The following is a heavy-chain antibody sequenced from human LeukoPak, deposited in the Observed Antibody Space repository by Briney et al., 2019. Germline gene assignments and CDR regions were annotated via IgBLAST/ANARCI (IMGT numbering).Heavy chain of an antibody. CDR3: ARQTGSGLFILP. CDR2: IYYSGNT. V-gene: IGHV4-39*01. D-gene: IGHD3/OR15-3a*01. Sequence: SETLSLTCTVSGVSISSSNSYWGWIRQPSGKELEWIGSIYYSGNTYYNASLKSQVSISIDTSKNQFSLRLTSVTAADTAVYYCARQTGSGLFILPGGQGTLVTVSS. CDR1: GVSISSSNSY. J-gene: IGHJ4*02.